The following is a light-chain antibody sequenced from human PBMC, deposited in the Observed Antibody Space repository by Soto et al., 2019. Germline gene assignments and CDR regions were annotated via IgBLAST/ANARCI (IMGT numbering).Light chain of an antibody. CDR3: QPYYKWPR. Sequence: SPETLSVYKGTTASPPFRASQSVSNNLAWYQQKPGQAPRLLIYGASTRATGIPARFSGIGSGTEFTPTFRCRQCEAFAVYFCQPYYKWPRFGEGTRLE. CDR2: GAS. CDR1: QSVSNN. V-gene: IGKV3-15*01. J-gene: IGKJ5*01.